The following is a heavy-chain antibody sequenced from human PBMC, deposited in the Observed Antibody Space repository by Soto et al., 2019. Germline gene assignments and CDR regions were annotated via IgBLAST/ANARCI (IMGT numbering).Heavy chain of an antibody. CDR3: ARGETRHSSSSVY. V-gene: IGHV3-74*01. J-gene: IGHJ4*02. D-gene: IGHD6-6*01. CDR2: INTDGSST. Sequence: EVQLVESGGGLVQPGGYLRLSCAASGFTFSSYWMHWVRQAPGKGLVWVSRINTDGSSTSYADSVKGRFTISRDNAKTKLYLQMNSLTAEDTAGYFCARGETRHSSSSVYWGQVTLGTVSS. CDR1: GFTFSSYW.